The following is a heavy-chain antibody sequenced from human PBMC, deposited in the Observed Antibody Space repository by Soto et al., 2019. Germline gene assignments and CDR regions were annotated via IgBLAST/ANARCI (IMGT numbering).Heavy chain of an antibody. V-gene: IGHV3-48*02. J-gene: IGHJ4*02. D-gene: IGHD3-3*01. Sequence: GGTLRLSCAVSGFTFSPYSMNWVRQAPGKGLEWISYISSGGDTIYYADSVRGRFTVSRDNTKNSLYLQMDSLRDEDTAVYYCARDRSTIYGVVTPIDYWGQGTLVTVSS. CDR2: ISSGGDTI. CDR3: ARDRSTIYGVVTPIDY. CDR1: GFTFSPYS.